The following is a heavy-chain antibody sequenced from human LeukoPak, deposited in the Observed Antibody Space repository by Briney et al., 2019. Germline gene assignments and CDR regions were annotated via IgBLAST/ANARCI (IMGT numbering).Heavy chain of an antibody. CDR3: ARDASSGWPAPYFDY. D-gene: IGHD6-19*01. V-gene: IGHV3-9*01. J-gene: IGHJ4*02. CDR2: ISWNSAGI. Sequence: GGSLRLSCAASGFTFDDYALHWVRQAPGKGLEWVSGISWNSAGIGYADSVKGRFTISRDNAKYSLYLQMNSLRAEDTAVYYCARDASSGWPAPYFDYWGQGTLVTVSS. CDR1: GFTFDDYA.